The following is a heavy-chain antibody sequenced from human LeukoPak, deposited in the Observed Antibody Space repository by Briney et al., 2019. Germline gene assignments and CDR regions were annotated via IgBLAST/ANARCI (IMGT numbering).Heavy chain of an antibody. CDR1: GFTFDDYA. J-gene: IGHJ4*02. Sequence: GGSVRLSCAASGFTFDDYAMHWVRQAPGKGLEWVSLISGDGGSTYYADSVKGRFTISRDNSKNSLYLQMNSLRTEDTASYYCAKSRIYYDSSGSLDYWGQGTLDTVSS. CDR2: ISGDGGST. V-gene: IGHV3-43*02. D-gene: IGHD3-22*01. CDR3: AKSRIYYDSSGSLDY.